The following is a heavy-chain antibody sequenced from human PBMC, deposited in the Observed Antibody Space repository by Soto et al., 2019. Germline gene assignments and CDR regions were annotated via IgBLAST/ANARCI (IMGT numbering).Heavy chain of an antibody. CDR2: IYWDDDK. CDR3: AHSSGPRTQQLGWFDP. Sequence: QITLKESGPTLVKPTQTLTLTCTFSGFSLSTSGVGVGWIRQPPGKALEWLALIYWDDDKRYSPSLKSRLTITXXTXKTXVVLTMTNMDPVDTATYYCAHSSGPRTQQLGWFDPWGQGTLVTVSS. CDR1: GFSLSTSGVG. J-gene: IGHJ5*02. D-gene: IGHD6-13*01. V-gene: IGHV2-5*02.